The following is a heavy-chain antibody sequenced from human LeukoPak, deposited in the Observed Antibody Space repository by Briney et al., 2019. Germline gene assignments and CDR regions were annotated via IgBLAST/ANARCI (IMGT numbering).Heavy chain of an antibody. D-gene: IGHD1-14*01. CDR1: GFTFSNYW. V-gene: IGHV3-74*01. CDR3: VRDWDHFDFDS. J-gene: IGHJ5*01. Sequence: GGSLRLSCAASGFTFSNYWMHWVRQAPGKGLVWVSRIKGDGSHTIYADSVKGRFTISRDNAKNTLYLQMKSLRDEGTAVYYCVRDWDHFDFDSWGQGTLVTVSS. CDR2: IKGDGSHT.